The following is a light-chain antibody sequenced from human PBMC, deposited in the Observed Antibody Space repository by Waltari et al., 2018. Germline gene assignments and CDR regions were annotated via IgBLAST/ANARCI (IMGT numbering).Light chain of an antibody. CDR2: GAS. J-gene: IGKJ1*01. Sequence: ETAMTQSPATLSVSPGEPATLSCRASQTISSNLAWYQQKPGQVPRLLIHGASTRAIGIPDRFSGSGSGTQFTLTISSLQSEDFAVYYCQQYNNWPPWTFGQGTKVEIK. CDR1: QTISSN. V-gene: IGKV3-15*01. CDR3: QQYNNWPPWT.